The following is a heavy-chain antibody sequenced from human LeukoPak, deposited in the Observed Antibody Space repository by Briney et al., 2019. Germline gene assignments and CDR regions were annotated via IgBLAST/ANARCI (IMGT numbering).Heavy chain of an antibody. V-gene: IGHV3-30*02. D-gene: IGHD3-10*01. CDR2: IRYDGSNK. CDR1: GFTFSKFA. Sequence: PGRSLRLSCAAAGFTFSKFAMHWVRQAPGKGLEWVAFIRYDGSNKYYTDSVKGRFTISRDNSKNTLYLQMNSLRAEDTAVYYCAKGTGSGPAPFDHWGQGTLVTVSS. CDR3: AKGTGSGPAPFDH. J-gene: IGHJ4*02.